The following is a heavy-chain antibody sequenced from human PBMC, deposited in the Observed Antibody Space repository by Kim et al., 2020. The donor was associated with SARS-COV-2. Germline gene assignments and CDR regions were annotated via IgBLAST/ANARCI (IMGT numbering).Heavy chain of an antibody. CDR3: ANGAYCSSTSCYMGGTYCSGGSWYSGAGYFQH. CDR2: ISYDGSNK. J-gene: IGHJ1*01. D-gene: IGHD2-15*01. CDR1: GFTFSSYG. Sequence: GGSLRLSCAASGFTFSSYGMHWVRQAPGKGLEWVAVISYDGSNKYYADSVKGRFTISRDNSKNTLYLQMNSLRAEDTAVYYCANGAYCSSTSCYMGGTYCSGGSWYSGAGYFQHWGQGTLVTVSS. V-gene: IGHV3-30*18.